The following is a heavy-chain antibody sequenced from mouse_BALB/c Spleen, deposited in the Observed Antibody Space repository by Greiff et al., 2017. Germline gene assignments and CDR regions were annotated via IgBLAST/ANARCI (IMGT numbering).Heavy chain of an antibody. CDR2: IDPENGDT. Sequence: VQLKESGAELVRSGASVKLSCTASGFNIKDYYMHWVKQRPEQGLEWIGWIDPENGDTEYAPKFQGKATMTADTSSNTAYLQLSSLTSEDTAVYYCKGGGYFDYWGQGTTLTVSS. V-gene: IGHV14-4*02. CDR1: GFNIKDYY. CDR3: KGGGYFDY. J-gene: IGHJ2*01.